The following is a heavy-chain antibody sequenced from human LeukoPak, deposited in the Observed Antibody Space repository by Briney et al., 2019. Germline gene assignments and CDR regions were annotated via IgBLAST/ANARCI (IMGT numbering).Heavy chain of an antibody. CDR3: ARDVRNGYYFDY. D-gene: IGHD2-8*01. J-gene: IGHJ4*02. V-gene: IGHV3-48*03. CDR2: ISSSGSTI. Sequence: GGSLRLSCAASGFTFSTYEMNWVRQAPGRGLEWASYISSSGSTIFYADSVKGRFTISRDNAKNSLYLQMSSLRVEDSAVYYCARDVRNGYYFDYWGQGTLVTVSS. CDR1: GFTFSTYE.